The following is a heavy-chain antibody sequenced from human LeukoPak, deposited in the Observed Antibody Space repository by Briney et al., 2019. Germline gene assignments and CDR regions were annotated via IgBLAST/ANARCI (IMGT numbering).Heavy chain of an antibody. Sequence: GGSLRLSCAASGFTFDDYAMHWVRQAPGKGLEWVSNISSSSGNFDYADSVKGRFTISRDNAKNSLYLQMNSLRAEDTALYYCARELDDAFDIWGQGTMVTVSS. CDR2: ISSSSGNF. CDR1: GFTFDDYA. D-gene: IGHD3-3*01. V-gene: IGHV3-48*01. CDR3: ARELDDAFDI. J-gene: IGHJ3*02.